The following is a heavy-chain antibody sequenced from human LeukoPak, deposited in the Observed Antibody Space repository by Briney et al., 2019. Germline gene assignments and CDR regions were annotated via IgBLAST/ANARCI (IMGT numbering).Heavy chain of an antibody. CDR2: INPNSGGT. J-gene: IGHJ4*02. CDR3: ASGSYDFWSGYD. CDR1: GYTFTSYG. D-gene: IGHD3-3*01. Sequence: GASVKVSCKASGYTFTSYGISWVRQAPGQGLEWMGWINPNSGGTNYAQNFQGRVTMTRDTSISTAYMELSRLRSDDTAVYYCASGSYDFWSGYDWGQGTLVTVSS. V-gene: IGHV1-2*02.